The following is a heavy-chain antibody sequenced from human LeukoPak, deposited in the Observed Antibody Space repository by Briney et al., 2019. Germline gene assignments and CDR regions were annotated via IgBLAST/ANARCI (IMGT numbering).Heavy chain of an antibody. CDR1: GYTFSSYY. CDR3: ARDISVRDAAWWFNP. D-gene: IGHD5-24*01. J-gene: IGHJ5*02. V-gene: IGHV1-46*01. Sequence: PAASVKVSCKASGYTFSSYYVHWVRQAPGQGLEWMGMIIPSDGFTSYAQKFQGRVTMTRDMSTSTDYLELSSLRSDDTAVYYCARDISVRDAAWWFNPWGQGTLVTVSS. CDR2: IIPSDGFT.